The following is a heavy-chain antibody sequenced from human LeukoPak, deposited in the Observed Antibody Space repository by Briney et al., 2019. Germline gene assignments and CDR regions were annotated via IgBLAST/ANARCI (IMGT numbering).Heavy chain of an antibody. J-gene: IGHJ4*02. D-gene: IGHD1-26*01. V-gene: IGHV3-23*01. Sequence: PGGSLRLSCAASGFTFSSYAMSWVRQAPGKGQEWVSAISGSGGRTYHADSVKGRFTISRDNSKNTLYLQMNSLRAEDTAVYYCAKGGESYRTGLDYWGQGTLVTVSS. CDR3: AKGGESYRTGLDY. CDR2: ISGSGGRT. CDR1: GFTFSSYA.